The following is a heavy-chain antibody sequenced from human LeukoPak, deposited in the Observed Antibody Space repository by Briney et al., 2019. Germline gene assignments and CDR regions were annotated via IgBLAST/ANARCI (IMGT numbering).Heavy chain of an antibody. CDR1: GFTFSAYA. Sequence: GGSLRLSCAASGFTFSAYAGSWVRQAPGKGLEWLSYISGSGDTMYYADSVRGRFTISRDNAKNSLYLQMNSLRTEDSALYSCARGAVAGTPPVDYWGPGTLVTVSS. CDR3: ARGAVAGTPPVDY. CDR2: ISGSGDTM. J-gene: IGHJ4*02. V-gene: IGHV3-48*03. D-gene: IGHD6-19*01.